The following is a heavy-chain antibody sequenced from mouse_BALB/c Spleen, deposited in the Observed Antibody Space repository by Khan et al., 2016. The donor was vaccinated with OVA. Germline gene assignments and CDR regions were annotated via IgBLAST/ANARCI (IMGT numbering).Heavy chain of an antibody. Sequence: VQLKQSGPGLLKPSQSLSLTCTFTVYSISSDYAWNWIRQFPGNKLDWMAYIGSCCSTTYNPSLRSRISTTRETSKNQFFLQLNSMATEDTATYYCASVRLLLRYPDYVDYWGQGTTLTVSS. CDR1: VYSISSDYA. CDR2: IGSCCST. CDR3: ASVRLLLRYPDYVDY. D-gene: IGHD1-1*01. J-gene: IGHJ2*01. V-gene: IGHV3-2*02.